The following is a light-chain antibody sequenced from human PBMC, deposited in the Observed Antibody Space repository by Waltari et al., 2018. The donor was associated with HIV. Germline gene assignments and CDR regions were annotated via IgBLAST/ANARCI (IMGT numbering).Light chain of an antibody. V-gene: IGLV2-8*01. J-gene: IGLJ2*01. CDR1: SSDVGGYNY. CDR2: EVS. Sequence: QSALTQPPSASGSPGQSVTISCTGTSSDVGGYNYVPWYQQHPGKAPKLMIYEVSQRPSGVPDRFSGSKSGNTASLTVSGLQAEDEANYYCSSYAGTNNYVVFGGGTKLTVL. CDR3: SSYAGTNNYVV.